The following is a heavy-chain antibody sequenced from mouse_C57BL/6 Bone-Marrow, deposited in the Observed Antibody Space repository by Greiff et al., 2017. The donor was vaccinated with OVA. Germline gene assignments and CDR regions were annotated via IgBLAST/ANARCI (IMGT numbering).Heavy chain of an antibody. Sequence: EVQLQQSGPELVKPGASVKISCKASGYTFTDYYMNWVKQSHGKSLEWIGDINPNNGGTSYNQKFKGKATLTVDKSSSTAYMELRSLTSEDSAVYYCARRGHYYGSSPYYWGQGTTRTVSS. CDR3: ARRGHYYGSSPYY. CDR1: GYTFTDYY. J-gene: IGHJ2*01. D-gene: IGHD1-1*01. V-gene: IGHV1-26*01. CDR2: INPNNGGT.